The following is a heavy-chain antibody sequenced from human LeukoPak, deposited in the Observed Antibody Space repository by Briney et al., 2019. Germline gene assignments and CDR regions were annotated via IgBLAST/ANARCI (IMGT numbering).Heavy chain of an antibody. Sequence: SATLSLTCTVSGGSISSYYWRWIRQPPGKGLEWIGYIYYSGSTNYNPSLKSRVTISVDTSKNQFSLKLSSVTAADTAVYYCARAAYRDYYDSSGYFFDYWGQGTLVTVSS. CDR1: GGSISSYY. J-gene: IGHJ4*02. D-gene: IGHD3-22*01. V-gene: IGHV4-59*01. CDR2: IYYSGST. CDR3: ARAAYRDYYDSSGYFFDY.